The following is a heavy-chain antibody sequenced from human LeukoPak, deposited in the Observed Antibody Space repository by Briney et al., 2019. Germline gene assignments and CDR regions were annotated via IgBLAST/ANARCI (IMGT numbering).Heavy chain of an antibody. CDR2: IESKINGGAT. V-gene: IGHV3-15*04. J-gene: IGHJ5*02. CDR3: IRAFDP. Sequence: SGGSLRLSCAASGFTFSNAWMSWVRQAPGKGLEWVGRIESKINGGATHYAAPAKGRFTISRDDPENRLYLQMNSLKTEDTAVYYCIRAFDPWGQGTLVTVSS. CDR1: GFTFSNAW.